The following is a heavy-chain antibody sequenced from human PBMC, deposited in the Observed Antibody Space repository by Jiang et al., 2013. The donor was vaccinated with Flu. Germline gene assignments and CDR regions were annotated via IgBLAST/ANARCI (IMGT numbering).Heavy chain of an antibody. J-gene: IGHJ5*02. CDR1: GGSFSGYY. CDR3: AGVGRWIQGRWFDP. D-gene: IGHD5-18*01. Sequence: LLKPSETLSLTCAVYGGSFSGYYWSWIRQPPGKGLEWIGEINHSGSTNYNPSLKSRVTISVDTSKNQFSLKLSSVTAADTAVYYCAGVGRWIQGRWFDPWGPGNPGHRLL. V-gene: IGHV4-34*01. CDR2: INHSGST.